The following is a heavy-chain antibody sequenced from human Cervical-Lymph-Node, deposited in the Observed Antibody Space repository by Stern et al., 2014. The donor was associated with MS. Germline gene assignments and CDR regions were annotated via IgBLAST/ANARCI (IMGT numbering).Heavy chain of an antibody. Sequence: QVQLVQSGGGSVKPGGSLRLSCAVSGFTFSDYHMHWIRQAPGKGLEWISYISTTGKTIYYADSVKGTFTISRDNAKNSMFLQMNSLRVEDTAVYYCVRAIDPLFEYWGQGTLVTVSS. V-gene: IGHV3-11*01. D-gene: IGHD3-9*01. CDR1: GFTFSDYH. J-gene: IGHJ4*02. CDR3: VRAIDPLFEY. CDR2: ISTTGKTI.